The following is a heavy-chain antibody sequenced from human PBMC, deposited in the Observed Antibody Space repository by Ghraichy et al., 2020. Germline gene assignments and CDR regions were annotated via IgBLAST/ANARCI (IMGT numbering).Heavy chain of an antibody. CDR1: GFTFSSYE. V-gene: IGHV3-48*03. J-gene: IGHJ4*02. D-gene: IGHD3-3*01. Sequence: SCAASGFTFSSYEMNWVRQAPGKGLEWVSYISSSGSTIYYADSVKGRFTISRDNAKNSLYLQMNSLRAEDTAVYYCASLTYYDFWSGYYPFWGQGTLVTVSS. CDR3: ASLTYYDFWSGYYPF. CDR2: ISSSGSTI.